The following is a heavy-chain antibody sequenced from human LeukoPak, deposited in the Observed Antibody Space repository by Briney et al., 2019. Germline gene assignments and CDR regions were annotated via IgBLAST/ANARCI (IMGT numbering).Heavy chain of an antibody. CDR2: IIPILGIA. V-gene: IGHV1-69*04. Sequence: GASVKVSCKASGGTFSSYAISWVRQAPGQGLEWMGRIIPILGIANYAQKFQGRVTITADKSTSTAYMELSSLRSGDTAVYYCARDSSGSDAFDIWGQGTMVTVSS. J-gene: IGHJ3*02. CDR3: ARDSSGSDAFDI. D-gene: IGHD3-22*01. CDR1: GGTFSSYA.